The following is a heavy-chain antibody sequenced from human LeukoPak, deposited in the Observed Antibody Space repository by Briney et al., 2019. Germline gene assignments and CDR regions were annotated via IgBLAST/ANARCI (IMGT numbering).Heavy chain of an antibody. CDR3: ARELPSPNDHHYFDY. D-gene: IGHD1-1*01. Sequence: GASVKVSCKASGGTFSSYAISWVRQAPGEGLEWMGGIIPMFGTANYAQKFQGRVTVTADKSTSTAYMELSSLRSEDTAVYYCARELPSPNDHHYFDYWGQGTLVTVSS. V-gene: IGHV1-69*06. CDR1: GGTFSSYA. J-gene: IGHJ4*02. CDR2: IIPMFGTA.